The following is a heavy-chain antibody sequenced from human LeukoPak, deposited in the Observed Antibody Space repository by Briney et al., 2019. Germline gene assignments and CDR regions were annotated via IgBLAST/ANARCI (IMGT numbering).Heavy chain of an antibody. CDR1: GGSISSGDYY. CDR2: IYYSGST. D-gene: IGHD4-17*01. J-gene: IGHJ4*02. V-gene: IGHV4-30-4*01. Sequence: PSQTLSLTCTVSGGSISSGDYYWSWLRQPPGKGLEWIGYIYYSGSTYYNPSLKSRVTISVDTSKNQFSLKLSSVTAADTAVYYCARSTVIREQLDYWGQGTLVTVSS. CDR3: ARSTVIREQLDY.